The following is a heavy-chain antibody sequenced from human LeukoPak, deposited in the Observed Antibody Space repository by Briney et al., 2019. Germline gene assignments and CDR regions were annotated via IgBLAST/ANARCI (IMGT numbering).Heavy chain of an antibody. J-gene: IGHJ4*02. V-gene: IGHV3-7*01. CDR3: ARDKDGSGGYY. CDR1: GFRFNTYW. CDR2: IKQDGNEK. D-gene: IGHD3-10*01. Sequence: GGSLRLSCAASGFRFNTYWMSWVRQAPGKGLEWVANIKQDGNEKYYADSVKGRFTISRDNGKNSLDLQMNSLRADDTAVYYCARDKDGSGGYYWGQGTLVTVSS.